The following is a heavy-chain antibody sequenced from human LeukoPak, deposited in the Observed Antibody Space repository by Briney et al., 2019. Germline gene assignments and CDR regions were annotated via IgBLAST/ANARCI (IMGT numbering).Heavy chain of an antibody. J-gene: IGHJ4*02. V-gene: IGHV4-34*01. D-gene: IGHD3-3*01. CDR3: ARSKLRFLEWLLDY. CDR1: GGSINSYY. Sequence: PSETLSLTCTVSGGSINSYYWSWIRQPPGKGLEWIGEINHSGSTNYNPSLKSRVTISVDTSKNQFSLKLSSVTAADTAVYYCARSKLRFLEWLLDYWGQGTLVTVSS. CDR2: INHSGST.